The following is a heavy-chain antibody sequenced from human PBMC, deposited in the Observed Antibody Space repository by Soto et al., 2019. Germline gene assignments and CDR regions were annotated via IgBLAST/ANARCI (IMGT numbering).Heavy chain of an antibody. CDR3: ARVTYDYIWRYFDY. CDR2: IYYSGST. Sequence: SETLSLTCTVSGGSISSYYWSWIRQPPGKGLEWIGYIYYSGSTNYNPSLKSRVTISVDTSKNQFSLKLSSVTAADTAVYYCARVTYDYIWRYFDYWGQGTLVTVSS. D-gene: IGHD3-16*01. J-gene: IGHJ4*02. V-gene: IGHV4-59*01. CDR1: GGSISSYY.